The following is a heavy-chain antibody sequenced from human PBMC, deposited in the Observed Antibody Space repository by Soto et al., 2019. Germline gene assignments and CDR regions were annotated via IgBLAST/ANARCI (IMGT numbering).Heavy chain of an antibody. D-gene: IGHD1-26*01. CDR1: GGTFSSYA. J-gene: IGHJ3*02. Sequence: SVKVSCKASGGTFSSYAISWVRQAPGQGLEWMGGIIPIFGTANYAQKFQGGVTITADKSTSTAYMELRSLRSEDTALYYCASHSGSYYAAFDIWGQGTMVTVSS. CDR2: IIPIFGTA. CDR3: ASHSGSYYAAFDI. V-gene: IGHV1-69*06.